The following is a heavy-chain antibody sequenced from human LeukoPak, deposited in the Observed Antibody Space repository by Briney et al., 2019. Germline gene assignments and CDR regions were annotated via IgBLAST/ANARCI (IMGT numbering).Heavy chain of an antibody. J-gene: IGHJ4*02. D-gene: IGHD1-26*01. CDR3: ASMVGATTSYFDY. CDR2: IYSGGST. CDR1: GFTVSSNY. V-gene: IGHV3-53*01. Sequence: PGGSLRLSCAASGFTVSSNYMSWVRQAPGKGLEWVSVIYSGGSTYYADSVKGRFTISRDNSKNTLYLQMNSLRAEDTAVYYCASMVGATTSYFDYWGQGTLVTVSS.